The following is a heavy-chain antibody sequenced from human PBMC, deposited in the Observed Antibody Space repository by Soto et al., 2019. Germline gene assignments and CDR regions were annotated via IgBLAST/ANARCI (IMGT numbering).Heavy chain of an antibody. J-gene: IGHJ4*02. CDR1: GGTFSSYT. Sequence: ASVKVSCKASGGTFSSYTISWVRQAPGQGLEWMGRIIPILGIANYAQKFQGRVTITADKSTSTAYMELSSLRSEDTAVYYCARDVGGVYGDYINFDYWGQGTLVTVSS. CDR2: IIPILGIA. D-gene: IGHD4-17*01. CDR3: ARDVGGVYGDYINFDY. V-gene: IGHV1-69*04.